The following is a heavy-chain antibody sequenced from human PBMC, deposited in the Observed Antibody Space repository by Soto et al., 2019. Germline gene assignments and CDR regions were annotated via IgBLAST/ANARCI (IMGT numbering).Heavy chain of an antibody. V-gene: IGHV3-21*01. Sequence: EVQLVESGGGLVKPGGSLRLSCAASGFRFSTYSMNWVRQAPGQGLEWLASISTTNSYIYYADSVKGRLTRSRDNAKNSLFMHMNRLRAEDTAVYYCTRYPVPDSSGYFPFDYWGQGTLVTVSS. J-gene: IGHJ4*02. D-gene: IGHD3-22*01. CDR1: GFRFSTYS. CDR2: ISTTNSYI. CDR3: TRYPVPDSSGYFPFDY.